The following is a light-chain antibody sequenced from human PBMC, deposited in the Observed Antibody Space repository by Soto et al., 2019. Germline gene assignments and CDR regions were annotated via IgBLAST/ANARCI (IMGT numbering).Light chain of an antibody. CDR3: QQYGTTPWT. V-gene: IGKV3-20*01. CDR2: GTS. Sequence: IVLTQSPGTLSLSPGERATLSCRASQSVSSSYLAWYQHKPGQAPRLLISGTSSRATGIPDRFSGSGAGTDFTLTISRLEPEDFAVYYCQQYGTTPWTFGQGTKVDI. J-gene: IGKJ1*01. CDR1: QSVSSSY.